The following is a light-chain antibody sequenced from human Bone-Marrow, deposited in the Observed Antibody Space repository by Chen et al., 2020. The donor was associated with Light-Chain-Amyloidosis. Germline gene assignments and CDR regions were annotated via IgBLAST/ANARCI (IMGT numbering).Light chain of an antibody. CDR3: QQYNDWPLT. V-gene: IGKV3-15*01. CDR1: QGLNNK. J-gene: IGKJ4*01. Sequence: EIVMTQSPATLSLSPGERATLSCGASQGLNNKLAWYQQKPGQAPWLLIYDASTRATDIPSRFRRSGSRTEFTLTITSLTSEDFALYYCQQYNDWPLTFGGGTKVE. CDR2: DAS.